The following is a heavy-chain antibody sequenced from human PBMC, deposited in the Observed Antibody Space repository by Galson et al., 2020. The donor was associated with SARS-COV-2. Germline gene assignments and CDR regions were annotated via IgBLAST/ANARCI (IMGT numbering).Heavy chain of an antibody. J-gene: IGHJ3*02. CDR3: AKDRGGGSYPLDAFDI. D-gene: IGHD1-26*01. Sequence: GESLKISCAASGFNFSSYGMHWVRQAPGKGQEWVAVISYDGSNKYYADSVKGRFTISRDNSKNTLYLQMNSLRAEDTAVYYCAKDRGGGSYPLDAFDIWGQGTMVTVSS. CDR2: ISYDGSNK. V-gene: IGHV3-30*18. CDR1: GFNFSSYG.